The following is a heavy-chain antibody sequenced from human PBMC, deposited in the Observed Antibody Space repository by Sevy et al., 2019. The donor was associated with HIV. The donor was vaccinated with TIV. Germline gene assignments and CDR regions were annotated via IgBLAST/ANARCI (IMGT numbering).Heavy chain of an antibody. CDR2: IYPGDSDT. Sequence: GESLKISCKASGYRFTDYWIGWVRQMPGKGLEWMGIIYPGDSDTTYSPSFQGQVTISVDKSINTAYLQWSSLKASDTAMYYCARQVEMATYPRAFDIWGQGTMVTVSS. CDR1: GYRFTDYW. J-gene: IGHJ3*02. V-gene: IGHV5-51*01. D-gene: IGHD5-12*01. CDR3: ARQVEMATYPRAFDI.